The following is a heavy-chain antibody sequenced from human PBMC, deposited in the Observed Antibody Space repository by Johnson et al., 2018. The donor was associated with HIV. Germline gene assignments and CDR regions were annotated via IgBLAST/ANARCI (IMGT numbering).Heavy chain of an antibody. CDR3: ARELRGPDAFDI. V-gene: IGHV3-30-3*01. J-gene: IGHJ3*02. CDR2: ISYETTNK. CDR1: GFTFSSYV. Sequence: QVQLVESGGGVVQPGRSLRLSCAASGFTFSSYVIHWVRQPPGKGLEWVAVISYETTNKHYADSVKGRFTISRDNSKSTLILQMNGLKDEDTAIYYCARELRGPDAFDIWGQGTMVTVSS.